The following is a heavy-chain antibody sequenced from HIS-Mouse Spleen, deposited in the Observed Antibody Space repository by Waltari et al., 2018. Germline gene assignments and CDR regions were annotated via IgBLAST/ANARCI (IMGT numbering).Heavy chain of an antibody. CDR1: GFTVSSNY. V-gene: IGHV3-53*02. Sequence: EVQLVETGGGLIQPGGSLSLSCAASGFTVSSNYMSWVRQDPGKGLEWVSVIYSGGSTYYADSVKGRFTISRDNSKNTLYLQMNSLRAEDTAVYYCARHYYYGSGSYYFDYWGQGTLVTVSS. J-gene: IGHJ4*02. CDR3: ARHYYYGSGSYYFDY. D-gene: IGHD3-10*01. CDR2: IYSGGST.